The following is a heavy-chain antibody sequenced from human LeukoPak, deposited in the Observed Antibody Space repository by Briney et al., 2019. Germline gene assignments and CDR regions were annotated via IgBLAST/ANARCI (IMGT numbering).Heavy chain of an antibody. CDR3: AREDYYYYGMDV. CDR1: GGSTSSYY. Sequence: SETLSLTCTVSGGSTSSYYWSWIRQPPGKGLEWIGYIYYGGTTNYNPSLKSRVTILVDTSKNQFSLNLSSVTAADTAVYYCAREDYYYYGMDVWGQGTTVTVSS. V-gene: IGHV4-59*01. CDR2: IYYGGTT. J-gene: IGHJ6*02.